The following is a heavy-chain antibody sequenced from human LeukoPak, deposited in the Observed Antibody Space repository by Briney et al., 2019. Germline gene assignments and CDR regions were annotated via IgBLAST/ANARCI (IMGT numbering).Heavy chain of an antibody. J-gene: IGHJ4*02. D-gene: IGHD3-22*01. CDR2: FSGSGGST. CDR1: GFTFSRFA. CDR3: ARPTQYYDSSGYSN. V-gene: IGHV3-23*01. Sequence: SGGSLRLSCAASGFTFSRFAMSWVRQAPGKGLEWVSGFSGSGGSTYYADSVKGRFTISRDNSKNTLYLQMNSLRAEDTAVYYCARPTQYYDSSGYSNWGQGTLVAVSS.